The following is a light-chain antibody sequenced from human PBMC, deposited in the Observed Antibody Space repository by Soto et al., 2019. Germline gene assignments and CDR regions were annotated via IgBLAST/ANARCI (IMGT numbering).Light chain of an antibody. J-gene: IGLJ2*01. CDR1: DIGRKS. V-gene: IGLV3-21*02. CDR3: QVWDPSSAHVV. Sequence: SYELTQAPSVSVAPGQTARITCDGNDIGRKSVRWYQQEPGQAPVLVIFDDTDRPSGIPERFSGSNSGSTATLNISRVEVGDEADYYCQVWDPSSAHVVFGGGTKVTVL. CDR2: DDT.